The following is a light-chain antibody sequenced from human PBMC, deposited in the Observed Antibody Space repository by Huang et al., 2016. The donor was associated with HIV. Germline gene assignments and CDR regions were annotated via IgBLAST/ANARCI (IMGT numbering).Light chain of an antibody. V-gene: IGKV3-11*01. Sequence: IVLTQSPATLSWYPGERVTISCRASQSVGNYIAWYQQHPGQSPILRSYDKSNRATGTPVRFSGSGSGTDFSLTISNLESEDFAVYYCQQHSSGVTFGGGTKVQVK. CDR1: QSVGNY. CDR2: DKS. CDR3: QQHSSGVT. J-gene: IGKJ4*01.